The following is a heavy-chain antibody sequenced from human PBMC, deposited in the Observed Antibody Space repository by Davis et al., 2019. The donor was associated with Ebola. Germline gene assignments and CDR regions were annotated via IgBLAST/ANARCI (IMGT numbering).Heavy chain of an antibody. Sequence: LSLTCAASGFTLNNFGMHWVRQAPGKGLEWVAFIRYDGTNKYYADSVKGRFTISRDNSKNTLYLQMNSLRAEDTAVYYCAKGPGYGYYWGQGTLVTVSS. CDR3: AKGPGYGYY. V-gene: IGHV3-30*02. CDR2: IRYDGTNK. J-gene: IGHJ4*02. D-gene: IGHD5-18*01. CDR1: GFTLNNFG.